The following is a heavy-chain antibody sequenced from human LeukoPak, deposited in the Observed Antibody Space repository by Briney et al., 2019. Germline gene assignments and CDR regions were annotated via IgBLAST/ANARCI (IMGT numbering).Heavy chain of an antibody. CDR1: GGSISSYY. D-gene: IGHD3-10*01. V-gene: IGHV4-59*01. J-gene: IGHJ3*02. CDR2: IYYSGST. CDR3: ASFGSGSYRAFDI. Sequence: SETLSLTCTVSGGSISSYYWSWIRQPPGKGLEWIGYIYYSGSTNYNPSLKSRVTISVDTSKNQFSLKLSSVTAAVTAVYYCASFGSGSYRAFDIWGQGTMVTVSS.